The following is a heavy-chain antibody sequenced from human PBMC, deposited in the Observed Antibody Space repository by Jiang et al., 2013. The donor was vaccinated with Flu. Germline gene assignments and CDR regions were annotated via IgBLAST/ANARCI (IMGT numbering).Heavy chain of an antibody. J-gene: IGHJ5*02. CDR2: ISGGGTTT. CDR1: GFPFSSYD. D-gene: IGHD2-21*02. V-gene: IGHV3-21*01. Sequence: VQLLESGGGVVQPGRSLRLSCAASGFPFSSYDMNWVRQAPGKGLEWVSSISGGGTTTYYADSVKGRFTISRDNAKNSLYLQMNSLRAEDTAVYYCARGIGVVTAWGQGTLVTVSS. CDR3: ARGIGVVTA.